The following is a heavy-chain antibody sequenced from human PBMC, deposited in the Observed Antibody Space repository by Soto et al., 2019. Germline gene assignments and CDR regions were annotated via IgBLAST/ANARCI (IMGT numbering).Heavy chain of an antibody. V-gene: IGHV1-69*01. CDR1: GGTFSSYA. D-gene: IGHD2-2*01. J-gene: IGHJ5*02. CDR3: AIKNPPIVVVPAENWFDP. CDR2: IITIFGTA. Sequence: QVQLVQSGAEVKKPGSSVKVSCKASGGTFSSYAISWVRQAPGQGLEWMGGIITIFGTANYAQKFQGRVTITADESTSTAYMELSSLRSEDTVVYYCAIKNPPIVVVPAENWFDPWGQGTLVTVSS.